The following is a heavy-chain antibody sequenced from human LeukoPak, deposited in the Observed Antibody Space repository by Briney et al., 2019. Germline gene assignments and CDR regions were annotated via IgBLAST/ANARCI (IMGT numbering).Heavy chain of an antibody. CDR1: GGTFSSYA. J-gene: IGHJ5*02. Sequence: GASVNVSCKASGGTFSSYAISWVRQAPGQGLEWMGGIIPIFGTANYAQKFQGRVTITADESTSTAYMELSSLRSEDTAVYYCARDVEMATIRNLNWFDPWGQGTLVTVSS. V-gene: IGHV1-69*01. D-gene: IGHD5-24*01. CDR2: IIPIFGTA. CDR3: ARDVEMATIRNLNWFDP.